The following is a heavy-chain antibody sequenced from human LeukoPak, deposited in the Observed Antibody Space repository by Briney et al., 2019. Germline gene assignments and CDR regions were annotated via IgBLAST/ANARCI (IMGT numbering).Heavy chain of an antibody. J-gene: IGHJ4*02. D-gene: IGHD4-17*01. V-gene: IGHV1-69*05. CDR1: GGTFSSYA. Sequence: SVKVSCKASGGTFSSYAISWVRQAPGQGLEWMGGIIPIFGTANYAQKFQGRVTITTDESTSTAYMELSSLRAEDTAVYYCAKDTPHKRTTVTPGYFDYWGQGTLVTVSS. CDR3: AKDTPHKRTTVTPGYFDY. CDR2: IIPIFGTA.